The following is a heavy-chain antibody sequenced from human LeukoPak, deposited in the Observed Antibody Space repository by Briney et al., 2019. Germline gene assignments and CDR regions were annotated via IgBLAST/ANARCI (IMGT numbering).Heavy chain of an antibody. Sequence: PGGSLRLSCAASGFTFSNYAMSWVRQAPGKGVEWVSVISGSGGITYYEDSVKGRFTISRDNSKNTLYLQMNRLRADDTAIYYCTKDAAAAGSAYYFEYWGQGTLVTVSS. J-gene: IGHJ4*02. CDR1: GFTFSNYA. CDR2: ISGSGGIT. D-gene: IGHD6-13*01. V-gene: IGHV3-23*01. CDR3: TKDAAAAGSAYYFEY.